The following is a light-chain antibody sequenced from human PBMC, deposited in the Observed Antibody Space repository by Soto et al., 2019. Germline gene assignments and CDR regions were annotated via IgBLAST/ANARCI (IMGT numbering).Light chain of an antibody. CDR2: AAS. CDR3: QKYNSAPRT. Sequence: DIQMTQSPSSLSASIGDRVTITCRASQGISNYLSWFQQKPGKVPKLLIYAASTLKSGVPSRFSGSGSGTEFTLTISSLQPEDVATYYCQKYNSAPRTFGPGTKLEIK. J-gene: IGKJ2*01. V-gene: IGKV1-27*01. CDR1: QGISNY.